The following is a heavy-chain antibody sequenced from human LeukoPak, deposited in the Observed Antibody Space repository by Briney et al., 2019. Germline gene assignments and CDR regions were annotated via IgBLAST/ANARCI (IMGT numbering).Heavy chain of an antibody. CDR2: INPSGGST. CDR1: GYTFTSYD. D-gene: IGHD3-10*01. CDR3: AVMVRGVRFDY. V-gene: IGHV1-46*01. J-gene: IGHJ4*02. Sequence: GASVKVSCKASGYTFTSYDINWVRQAPGQGLEWMGIINPSGGSTSYAQKFQGRVTMTRDTSTSTVYMELSSLRSEDTAVYYCAVMVRGVRFDYWGQGTLVTVSS.